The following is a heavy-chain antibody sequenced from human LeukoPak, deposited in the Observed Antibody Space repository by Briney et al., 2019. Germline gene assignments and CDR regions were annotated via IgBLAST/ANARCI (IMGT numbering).Heavy chain of an antibody. CDR3: ARDEAIMPTVTTGFVY. J-gene: IGHJ4*02. CDR2: INTNTGNP. V-gene: IGHV7-4-1*02. CDR1: GYTFTSYA. Sequence: ASVKVSCKASGYTFTSYAMNWVRQAPGQGLEWMGWINTNTGNPTYAQGFTGRFVVSLDTSVITAYLQISSLKAEDTAVYYCARDEAIMPTVTTGFVYWGQGTLVTVSS. D-gene: IGHD4-17*01.